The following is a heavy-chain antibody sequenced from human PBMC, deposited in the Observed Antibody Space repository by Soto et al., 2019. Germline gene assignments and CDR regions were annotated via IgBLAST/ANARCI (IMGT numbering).Heavy chain of an antibody. Sequence: SVKVSCKASGGTFSSYAISWVRQAPGQGLEWMGGIIPIFGTANYAQKFQGRVTITADESTSTAYMELSSLRSEDTAVYYCARMTADTVATNPSDYWGQGTLVTVSS. V-gene: IGHV1-69*13. D-gene: IGHD5-12*01. CDR3: ARMTADTVATNPSDY. CDR2: IIPIFGTA. J-gene: IGHJ4*02. CDR1: GGTFSSYA.